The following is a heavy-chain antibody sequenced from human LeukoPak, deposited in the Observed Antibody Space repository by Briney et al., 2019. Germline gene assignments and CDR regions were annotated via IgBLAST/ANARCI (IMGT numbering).Heavy chain of an antibody. Sequence: ASVKVSCKASGYTFTTYAMNWVRQAPGQGLEWMGWINTDTGNPTYAQGFTGRFVFSLDTSVSTAYLQISSLKAEDTAVYYCARATCTGGSCPTFIDYWGQGNLVTVSS. CDR2: INTDTGNP. V-gene: IGHV7-4-1*02. CDR3: ARATCTGGSCPTFIDY. J-gene: IGHJ4*02. CDR1: GYTFTTYA. D-gene: IGHD2-15*01.